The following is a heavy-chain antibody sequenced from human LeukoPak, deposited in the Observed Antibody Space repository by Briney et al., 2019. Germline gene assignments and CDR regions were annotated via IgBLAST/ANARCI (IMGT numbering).Heavy chain of an antibody. D-gene: IGHD1-14*01. CDR2: ISAYNGNT. Sequence: SVKVSCKASGYTFTSYGISWVRQAPGQGPEWMGWISAYNGNTNYAQKLQGRVTMTTDTSTSTAYMELRSLRSDDTAVYYCARTAGTGLFKWFDPGGQGTLVTVSS. CDR3: ARTAGTGLFKWFDP. CDR1: GYTFTSYG. J-gene: IGHJ5*02. V-gene: IGHV1-18*01.